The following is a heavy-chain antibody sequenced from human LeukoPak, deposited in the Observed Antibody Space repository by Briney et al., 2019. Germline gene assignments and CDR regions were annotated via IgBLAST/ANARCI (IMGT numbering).Heavy chain of an antibody. D-gene: IGHD2-15*01. CDR2: INWNGGST. CDR3: ARDFSPGGYCSGGSCEPGAFDI. Sequence: GGSLRLSCAASGFTFDDYGMSWVRQAPGKGLERVSGINWNGGSTGYADSVKGRFTISRDNAKNSLYLQMNSLRAEDTALYYCARDFSPGGYCSGGSCEPGAFDIWGQGTMVAVSS. J-gene: IGHJ3*02. CDR1: GFTFDDYG. V-gene: IGHV3-20*04.